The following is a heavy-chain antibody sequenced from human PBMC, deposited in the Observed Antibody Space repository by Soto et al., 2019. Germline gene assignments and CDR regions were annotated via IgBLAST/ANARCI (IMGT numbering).Heavy chain of an antibody. Sequence: GGSLRLSCAASGFTFSSSWMSWVRQAPGKGLEWVANIKQDGSEKYYVDSVKGRFTISRDNAENSLYLQMNSLRAEDTAVYYCESYKIGTTSQRFDYWGQGT. CDR1: GFTFSSSW. V-gene: IGHV3-7*01. J-gene: IGHJ4*02. CDR2: IKQDGSEK. CDR3: ESYKIGTTSQRFDY. D-gene: IGHD1-1*01.